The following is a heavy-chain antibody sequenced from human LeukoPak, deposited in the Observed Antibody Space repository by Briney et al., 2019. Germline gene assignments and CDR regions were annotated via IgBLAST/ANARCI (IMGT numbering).Heavy chain of an antibody. D-gene: IGHD6-19*01. J-gene: IGHJ4*02. CDR1: GGSISSYY. Sequence: PSETLSLTCTVSGGSISSYYWSWIRQPPGKGLEWIGYIYYSGSTYYNPSLKSRVTISVDTSKNQFSLKLSSVTAADTAVYYCATESRSGTYFDYWGQGTLVTVSS. CDR2: IYYSGST. V-gene: IGHV4-59*12. CDR3: ATESRSGTYFDY.